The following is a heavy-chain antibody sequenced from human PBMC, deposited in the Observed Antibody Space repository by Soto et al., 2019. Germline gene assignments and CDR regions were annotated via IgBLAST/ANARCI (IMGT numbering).Heavy chain of an antibody. V-gene: IGHV4-39*07. CDR2: IYYSGST. D-gene: IGHD4-17*01. CDR1: GGSISTSSYY. J-gene: IGHJ6*02. Sequence: PSETLSLTCTVSGGSISTSSYYWGWIRQPPGKGLEWIGNIYYSGSTYYNPSLKSRVTISVDTSKNQFSLKLSSVTAADTAVYYCARVNYGGDYSCYGRDVWGQGTTVTVSS. CDR3: ARVNYGGDYSCYGRDV.